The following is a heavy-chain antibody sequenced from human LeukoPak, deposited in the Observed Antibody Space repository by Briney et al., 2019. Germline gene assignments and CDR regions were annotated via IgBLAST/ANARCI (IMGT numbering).Heavy chain of an antibody. V-gene: IGHV3-23*01. J-gene: IGHJ3*02. Sequence: GGSLRLSCAASGFTFSSSAMSWVRQVPGKGLEWVSGISASGGSTYYADSVKGRFTISRDNSKNTLYLQMNSLRAEDTAVYYCANSAHFYYDSSGPVRAFDIWGQGTMVTVSS. CDR3: ANSAHFYYDSSGPVRAFDI. CDR2: ISASGGST. D-gene: IGHD3-22*01. CDR1: GFTFSSSA.